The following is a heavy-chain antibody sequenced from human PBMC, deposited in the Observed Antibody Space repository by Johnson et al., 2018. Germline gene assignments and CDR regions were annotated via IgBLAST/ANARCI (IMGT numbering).Heavy chain of an antibody. CDR1: GFTFSTYS. CDR3: AGDFLTVTGIDY. D-gene: IGHD4-17*01. V-gene: IGHV3-21*01. Sequence: VQLVQSGGGLVKPGGSLRLSSAASGFTFSTYSINWVRQAPGKGLEWVSSISSGSDSRFHAASVKGRFTISRDNATTTLNLQMDSLRAEDPAVYYCAGDFLTVTGIDYWGQGTPVTVSS. J-gene: IGHJ4*02. CDR2: ISSGSDSR.